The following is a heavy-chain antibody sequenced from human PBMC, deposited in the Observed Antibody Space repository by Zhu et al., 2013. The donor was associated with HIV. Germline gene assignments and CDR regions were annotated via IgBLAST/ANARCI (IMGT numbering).Heavy chain of an antibody. J-gene: IGHJ4*02. CDR1: GYTFTSYY. Sequence: QVQLVQSGAEVKKPGASVKVSCKASGYTFTSYYMHWVRQAPGQGLEWMGIINPSGGSTSYAQKFQGRVTMTRDTSTSTVYMELSSLRSEDTAVYYCARGFSISHFGFGWGGGYYYFDYWGQGTLVTVSS. CDR3: ARGFSISHFGFGWGGGYYYFDY. V-gene: IGHV1-46*03. CDR2: INPSGGST. D-gene: IGHD3-22*01.